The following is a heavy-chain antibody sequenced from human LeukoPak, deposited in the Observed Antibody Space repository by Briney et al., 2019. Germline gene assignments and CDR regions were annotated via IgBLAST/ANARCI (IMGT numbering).Heavy chain of an antibody. Sequence: GGSLRLSCAASGFTFSNAWMSWFRQAPGKGLEWVGFITIKAYGGTTEYAASVKGRFTISRDDSKSIAYLQMNSLETEDTAVYYCTRDRKLLVYWGQGTLVTVSS. CDR2: ITIKAYGGTT. CDR3: TRDRKLLVY. CDR1: GFTFSNAW. J-gene: IGHJ4*02. V-gene: IGHV3-49*03.